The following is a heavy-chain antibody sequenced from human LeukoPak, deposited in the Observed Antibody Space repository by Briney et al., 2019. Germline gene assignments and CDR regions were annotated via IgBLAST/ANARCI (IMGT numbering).Heavy chain of an antibody. Sequence: GGSLRLSCAASGFTFNNYARNWVRQAPGKGLEWVSAISGSGGNTYYADSVKGRFTISRDNSKNTLYLQMNSLRAEDTALYYCAKPPYGSGTNYFDYWGQGTLVTVSS. V-gene: IGHV3-23*01. CDR3: AKPPYGSGTNYFDY. D-gene: IGHD3-10*01. CDR1: GFTFNNYA. J-gene: IGHJ4*02. CDR2: ISGSGGNT.